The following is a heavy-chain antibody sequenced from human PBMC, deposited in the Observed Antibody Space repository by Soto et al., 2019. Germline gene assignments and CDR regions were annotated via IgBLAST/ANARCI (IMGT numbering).Heavy chain of an antibody. CDR3: AKDRGVWIQLWPTRYYGMDV. D-gene: IGHD5-18*01. V-gene: IGHV3-33*06. CDR2: IWYDGSNK. Sequence: SGGSLRLSCAASGFTFSSYGMHWVRQAPGKGLEWVAVIWYDGSNKYYADSVKGRFTISRDNSKNTLYLQMNSLRAEDTAVYYCAKDRGVWIQLWPTRYYGMDVWGQGTTVTVSS. CDR1: GFTFSSYG. J-gene: IGHJ6*02.